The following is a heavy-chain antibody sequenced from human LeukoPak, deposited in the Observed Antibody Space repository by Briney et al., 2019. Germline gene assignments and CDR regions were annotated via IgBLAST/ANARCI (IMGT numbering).Heavy chain of an antibody. D-gene: IGHD5-18*01. CDR3: ARYSYGPPYYYGMDV. J-gene: IGHJ6*04. CDR1: GFTFSSYG. Sequence: GGSLRLSCAASGFTFSSYGMHWVRQAPGKGLEGVAVISYDGSNKYYADSVKGRFIISRDNSKNTLYLQMNSLRAEDTAVYYCARYSYGPPYYYGMDVWGKGTTVTVSS. V-gene: IGHV3-30*03. CDR2: ISYDGSNK.